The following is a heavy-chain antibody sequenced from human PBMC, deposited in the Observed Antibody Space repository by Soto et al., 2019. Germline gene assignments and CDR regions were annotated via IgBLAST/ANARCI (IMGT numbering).Heavy chain of an antibody. D-gene: IGHD2-8*01. CDR3: ARGDLITVYSFDY. J-gene: IGHJ4*02. Sequence: GGSLRLSCAASGFTFSSYAMHWVRQAPGKGLEYVSAISSNGGSTYYANSVKGRFTISRDNSKNTLYLQMGSLRAEDMAVYYCARGDLITVYSFDYWGQGTLVTVSS. CDR2: ISSNGGST. CDR1: GFTFSSYA. V-gene: IGHV3-64*01.